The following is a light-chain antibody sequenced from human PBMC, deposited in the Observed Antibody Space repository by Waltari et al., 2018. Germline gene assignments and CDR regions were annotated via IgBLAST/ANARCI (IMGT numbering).Light chain of an antibody. CDR3: SAYTTSNTLV. CDR2: EVK. V-gene: IGLV2-14*01. CDR1: SDDIGRYNY. Sequence: QSALTQPASVSGSPGQSITISCTGTSDDIGRYNYVSWYQLHPGKAPKLIIYEVKYRPSGVASRFSVSRCANTASLTISGLQAEDEADYCCSAYTTSNTLVFGTGTYVTVL. J-gene: IGLJ1*01.